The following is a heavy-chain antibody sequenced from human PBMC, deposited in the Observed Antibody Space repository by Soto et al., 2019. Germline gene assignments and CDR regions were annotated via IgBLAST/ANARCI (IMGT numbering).Heavy chain of an antibody. CDR3: AGAPLYILTGYNYYYYGMDV. CDR2: INHSGST. V-gene: IGHV4-34*01. Sequence: ETLSLTCAVYGGSFSGYYWSWIRQPPGKGLEWIGEINHSGSTNYNPSLKSRVTISVDTSKNQFSLKLSSVTAADTAVYYCAGAPLYILTGYNYYYYGMDVWGQGTTVTVSS. D-gene: IGHD3-9*01. J-gene: IGHJ6*02. CDR1: GGSFSGYY.